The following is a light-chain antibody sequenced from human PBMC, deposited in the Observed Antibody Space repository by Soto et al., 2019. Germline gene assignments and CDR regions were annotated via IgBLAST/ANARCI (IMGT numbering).Light chain of an antibody. CDR2: DAS. V-gene: IGKV3-11*01. J-gene: IGKJ5*01. Sequence: EIVMTQSPATLSVSPGERATLSCRASQSVRGYLAWYQQKPGQAPRLLIYDASNRATGIPARFSGSGSGTDFTLTISSLEPEDFAVYYCQQRSNWPSITFGQGTRLEIK. CDR1: QSVRGY. CDR3: QQRSNWPSIT.